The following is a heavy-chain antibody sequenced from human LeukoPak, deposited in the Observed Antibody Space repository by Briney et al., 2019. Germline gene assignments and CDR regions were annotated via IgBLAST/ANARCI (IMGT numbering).Heavy chain of an antibody. CDR3: EAVVREFDY. V-gene: IGHV3-30-3*02. CDR1: GFTFSSYA. CDR2: ISYDGSNK. D-gene: IGHD2-15*01. Sequence: GGSLRLSCAASGFTFSSYAMHWVRQAPGKGLEWVAVISYDGSNKYYADSVKGRFTISRDNSKNTLYLQMNSLRAEDTAVYYCEAVVREFDYWGQGTLVTVSS. J-gene: IGHJ4*02.